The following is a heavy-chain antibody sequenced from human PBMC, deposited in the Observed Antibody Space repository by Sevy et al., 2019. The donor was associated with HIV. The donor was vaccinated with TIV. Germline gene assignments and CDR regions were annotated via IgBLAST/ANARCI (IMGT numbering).Heavy chain of an antibody. CDR1: GFTFSNAW. V-gene: IGHV3-15*01. CDR3: TTSSMAP. Sequence: GGSLRLSCAASGFTFSNAWMSWVRQAPGKGLEWVGRMKSKTDGGTTDYAAPVKGRFTISRDDSKNTLYLQMNSLKTEDTAVYYCTTSSMAPWGQGTLVTVSS. D-gene: IGHD3-10*01. CDR2: MKSKTDGGTT. J-gene: IGHJ5*02.